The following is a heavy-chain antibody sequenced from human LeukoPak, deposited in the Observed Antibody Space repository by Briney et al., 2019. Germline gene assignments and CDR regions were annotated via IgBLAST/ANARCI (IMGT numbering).Heavy chain of an antibody. CDR1: GFTFSNYG. CDR3: AELGITMIGGV. D-gene: IGHD3-10*02. V-gene: IGHV3-30*02. J-gene: IGHJ6*04. CDR2: IRHDATTK. Sequence: PGGSLRLSCAVSGFTFSNYGMHWVRQAPGKGPEWVTFIRHDATTKYYADSVKGRFTISRDNAKNSLYLQMNSLRAEDTAVYYCAELGITMIGGVWGKGTTVTISS.